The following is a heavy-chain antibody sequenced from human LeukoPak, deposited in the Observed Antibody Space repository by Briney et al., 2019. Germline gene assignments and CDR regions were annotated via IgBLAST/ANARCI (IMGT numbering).Heavy chain of an antibody. Sequence: ASVKVSCKAPGYTFTSYDINWVRQATGQGLEWMGWMNPNSGNTGYAQKFQGRVTMTRNTSISTAYMELSSLRSEDTAVYYCARGYGVRGVIIRPIGYWGQGTLVTVSS. CDR2: MNPNSGNT. D-gene: IGHD3-10*01. J-gene: IGHJ4*02. CDR1: GYTFTSYD. CDR3: ARGYGVRGVIIRPIGY. V-gene: IGHV1-8*01.